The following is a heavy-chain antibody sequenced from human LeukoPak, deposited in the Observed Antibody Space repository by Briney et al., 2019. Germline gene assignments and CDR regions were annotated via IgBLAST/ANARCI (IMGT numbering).Heavy chain of an antibody. CDR1: GFTFSSYS. D-gene: IGHD2-2*01. Sequence: PGGSLRLSCAASGFTFSSYSMNWVRQAPGKGLEWVSSISSSSSYIYYADSVKGRFTISIDNAKNSLYLQMNSLRAEDAAVYYCARGALGYCSSTSCYADYYYGMDVWGQGTTVTVSS. CDR3: ARGALGYCSSTSCYADYYYGMDV. J-gene: IGHJ6*02. CDR2: ISSSSSYI. V-gene: IGHV3-21*01.